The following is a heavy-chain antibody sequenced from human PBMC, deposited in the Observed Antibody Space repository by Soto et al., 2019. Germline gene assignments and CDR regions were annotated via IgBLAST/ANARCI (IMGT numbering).Heavy chain of an antibody. V-gene: IGHV3-33*01. J-gene: IGHJ3*02. CDR2: IWYDGSNK. Sequence: QVQLVESGGGVVQPGRSLRLSCAASGFTFSYYGMHWVRQAPGKGLDWVATIWYDGSNKFYADSAKGRFTVSRDSSKNTLDLQMNSLRAEDTALYYCARDSRRYINSPQDVFDIWGKGTMVTVSS. CDR3: ARDSRRYINSPQDVFDI. CDR1: GFTFSYYG. D-gene: IGHD6-6*01.